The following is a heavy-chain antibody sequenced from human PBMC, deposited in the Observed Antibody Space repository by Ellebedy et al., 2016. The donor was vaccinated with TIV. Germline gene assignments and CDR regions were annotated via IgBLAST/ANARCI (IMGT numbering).Heavy chain of an antibody. V-gene: IGHV3-43D*03. CDR3: TRERDTGWFDP. J-gene: IGHJ5*02. Sequence: GGSLRLSCAASGFTFEHYAMHWVRQGPGKGLEWVSLVSWDGGSSHYADSVKGRFTISRDNAKNSVSVQMNSLRDDDTAVYYCTRERDTGWFDPWGQGTLVTVSS. CDR2: VSWDGGSS. CDR1: GFTFEHYA.